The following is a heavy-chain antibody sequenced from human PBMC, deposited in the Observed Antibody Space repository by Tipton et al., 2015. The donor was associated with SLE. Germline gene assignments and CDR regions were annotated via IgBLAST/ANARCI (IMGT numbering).Heavy chain of an antibody. V-gene: IGHV3-30-3*01. CDR2: ISYDGSNK. Sequence: SLRLSCAAFGFTFSSYAMHWVRQAPGKGLEWVAVISYDGSNKYYADSVKGRFTISRDNSKNTLYLQMNSLRAEDTAVYYCARSGGSQGYYYYYMDVWGKGTTVTVS. CDR3: ARSGGSQGYYYYYMDV. CDR1: GFTFSSYA. D-gene: IGHD1-26*01. J-gene: IGHJ6*03.